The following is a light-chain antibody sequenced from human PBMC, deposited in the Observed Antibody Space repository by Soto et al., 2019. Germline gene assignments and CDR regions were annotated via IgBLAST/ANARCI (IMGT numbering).Light chain of an antibody. CDR3: TSYAGSNDLGV. V-gene: IGLV2-8*01. J-gene: IGLJ3*02. CDR1: SSDVGAYNY. CDR2: EVN. Sequence: QSALTQPPSASGSPGQSVTISCTGASSDVGAYNYVSWYQQHPGKAPKLVIYEVNKRPSGVPDRFSGSKSGTTASLIVSGLQAEDEADYYCTSYAGSNDLGVFGGGNKLTVL.